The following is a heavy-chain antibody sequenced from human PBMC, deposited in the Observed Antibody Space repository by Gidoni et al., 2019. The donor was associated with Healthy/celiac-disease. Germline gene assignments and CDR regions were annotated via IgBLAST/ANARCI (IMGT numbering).Heavy chain of an antibody. J-gene: IGHJ6*02. CDR1: GGTFSSYA. CDR3: ASGYYDILTGYSPPYYYGMDV. D-gene: IGHD3-9*01. V-gene: IGHV1-69*01. CDR2: IIPIFGTA. Sequence: QVQLVQSGAEVKKPGSSVKVSCKASGGTFSSYAISWVRQAPGQGLEWMGGIIPIFGTANYAQKFQGRVTITADESTSTAYMELSSLRSEDTAVYYCASGYYDILTGYSPPYYYGMDVWGQGTTVTVSS.